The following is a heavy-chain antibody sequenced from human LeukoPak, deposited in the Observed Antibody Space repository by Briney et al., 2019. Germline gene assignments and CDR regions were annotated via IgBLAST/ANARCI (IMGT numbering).Heavy chain of an antibody. D-gene: IGHD2-21*02. J-gene: IGHJ5*02. Sequence: GGSLRLSCTASGFTFSTFEMHLVRQATGKGLEWVSAIGVTGKTYYLASVEGRFTISRENAKSSVYLQMNSLGAGDTAVYYCARDLGTGTAYTNRFDLWGQGTLVTVSS. CDR3: ARDLGTGTAYTNRFDL. CDR1: GFTFSTFE. V-gene: IGHV3-13*01. CDR2: IGVTGKT.